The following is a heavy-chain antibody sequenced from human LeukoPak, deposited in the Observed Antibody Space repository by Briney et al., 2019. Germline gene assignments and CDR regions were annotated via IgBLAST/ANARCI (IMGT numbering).Heavy chain of an antibody. D-gene: IGHD6-6*01. CDR2: MNPNSGNT. CDR3: ATRPSDQYSSSSVGAFDI. Sequence: ASVKVSCKASGYTFTSYDINWVRQATGQGLEWMGWMNPNSGNTGYAQKFQGRVTMTRNTSISTAYMELSSLRSEDTAVYYCATRPSDQYSSSSVGAFDIWGQGTMVTVSS. V-gene: IGHV1-8*01. CDR1: GYTFTSYD. J-gene: IGHJ3*02.